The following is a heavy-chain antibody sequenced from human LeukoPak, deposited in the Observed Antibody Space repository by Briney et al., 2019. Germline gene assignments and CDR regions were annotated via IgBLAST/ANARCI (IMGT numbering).Heavy chain of an antibody. CDR2: INVDKGNT. CDR3: ARVYDFWSGYYCFDY. V-gene: IGHV1-3*01. J-gene: IGHJ4*02. Sequence: GASVKVSCKASGYTFTSYTMHWVRQAPGQRLEWMGWINVDKGNTKYSQKFQDRVIISWDTSASTAYMELSSLRSDDTAVYYCARVYDFWSGYYCFDYWGQGTLVTVSS. D-gene: IGHD3-3*01. CDR1: GYTFTSYT.